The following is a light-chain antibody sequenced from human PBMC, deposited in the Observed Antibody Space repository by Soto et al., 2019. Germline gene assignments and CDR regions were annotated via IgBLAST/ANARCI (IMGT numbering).Light chain of an antibody. J-gene: IGKJ5*01. V-gene: IGKV1-39*01. CDR1: QSISSY. CDR3: QQSYSTTIT. Sequence: DIQMTQSPSSLSASVGDRVTITCRASQSISSYLNWYHQKPGEAPKLLIYAASSLQSGVPSRFSGSGSGTDFTLTISSLQPEDFATYYCQQSYSTTITFGQGTRLEIK. CDR2: AAS.